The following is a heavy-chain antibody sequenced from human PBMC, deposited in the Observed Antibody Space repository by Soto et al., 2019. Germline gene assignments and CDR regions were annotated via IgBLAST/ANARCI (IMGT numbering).Heavy chain of an antibody. V-gene: IGHV1-18*01. CDR2: ISAYNGNT. Sequence: QVQLVQSGAEVKKPGASVKVSCKASGYTFTSYGISWVRQAPGQGLEWMGWISAYNGNTNYAQKLQGRVTMTTDTSTSTAYIELRSLRSDDTAVYYCARDLMRGTYYGSGSAFDYWGQGTLVTVSS. CDR3: ARDLMRGTYYGSGSAFDY. J-gene: IGHJ4*02. CDR1: GYTFTSYG. D-gene: IGHD3-10*01.